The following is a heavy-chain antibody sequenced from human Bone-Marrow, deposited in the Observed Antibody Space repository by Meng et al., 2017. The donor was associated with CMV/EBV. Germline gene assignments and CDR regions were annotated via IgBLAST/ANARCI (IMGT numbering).Heavy chain of an antibody. Sequence: GESLKISCAGSGFTFSGSAMHWVRQASGKGLEWVGRIRSKANSYETAFAASVKGRFTISRDDSKSTAFLVMNNLKTEDTAVYYCTASTGARYCSRKGCYSDYFYYGMDVWGQGTTVTVSS. CDR1: GFTFSGSA. D-gene: IGHD2-2*01. CDR3: TASTGARYCSRKGCYSDYFYYGMDV. J-gene: IGHJ6*02. V-gene: IGHV3-73*01. CDR2: IRSKANSYET.